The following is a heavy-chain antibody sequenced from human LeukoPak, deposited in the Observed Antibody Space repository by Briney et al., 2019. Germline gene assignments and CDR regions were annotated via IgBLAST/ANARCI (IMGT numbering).Heavy chain of an antibody. CDR1: GGSCSGYY. CDR2: IYYSGST. D-gene: IGHD3-22*01. V-gene: IGHV4-59*01. CDR3: ARTMIPDYYYYYYMDV. J-gene: IGHJ6*03. Sequence: PSETLSLTCAVYGGSCSGYYWSWIRQPPGKGLEWIGYIYYSGSTNYNPSLKSRVTISVDTSKNQFSLKLSSVTAADTAVYYCARTMIPDYYYYYYMDVWGKGTTVTISS.